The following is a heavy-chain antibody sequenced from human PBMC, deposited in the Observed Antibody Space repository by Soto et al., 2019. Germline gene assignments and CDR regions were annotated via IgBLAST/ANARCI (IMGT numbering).Heavy chain of an antibody. CDR3: AREEGQLVNYSYYGMDV. J-gene: IGHJ6*02. V-gene: IGHV3-33*01. CDR2: IWYDGSNK. Sequence: GGSLRLSCAASGFTFSSYGMHWVRQAPGKGLEWVAVIWYDGSNKYYADSVKGRFTISRDNSKNTLYLQMNSLRAEDTAVYYCAREEGQLVNYSYYGMDVWGQGITVTVSS. CDR1: GFTFSSYG. D-gene: IGHD6-13*01.